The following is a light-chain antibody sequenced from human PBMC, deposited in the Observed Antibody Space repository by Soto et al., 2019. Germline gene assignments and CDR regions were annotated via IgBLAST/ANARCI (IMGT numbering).Light chain of an antibody. V-gene: IGKV3-20*01. CDR1: QSVSSSY. Sequence: EIVLTQFPGTLSLSPGERDTLSCRASQSVSSSYLAWYQQKPGQAPRLLIYGASSRATGIPDRFSGSGSGTDITLTISRLEPEDFAVYYCQQYGSSLRTFGQGTKVDIK. J-gene: IGKJ1*01. CDR2: GAS. CDR3: QQYGSSLRT.